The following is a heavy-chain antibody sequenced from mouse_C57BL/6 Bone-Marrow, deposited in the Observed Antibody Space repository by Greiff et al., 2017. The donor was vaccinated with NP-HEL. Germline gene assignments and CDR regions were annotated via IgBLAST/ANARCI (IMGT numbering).Heavy chain of an antibody. CDR2: IHPNSGST. J-gene: IGHJ3*01. V-gene: IGHV1-64*01. CDR3: ARRDYYGSSPWFAY. Sequence: LQHPSAALLNPFSSVKLSCKASGYTFTSYWMHWVKQRPGQGLEWIGMIHPNSGSTNYNEKFKSKATLTVDKSSSTAYMQLSSLTSEDSAVYYCARRDYYGSSPWFAYWGQGTLVTVSA. CDR1: GYTFTSYW. D-gene: IGHD1-1*01.